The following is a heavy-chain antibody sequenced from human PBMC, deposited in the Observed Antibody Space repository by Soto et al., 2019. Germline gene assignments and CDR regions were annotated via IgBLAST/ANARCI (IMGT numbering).Heavy chain of an antibody. D-gene: IGHD2-15*01. CDR3: ASGIVVVVAVTPYGFEP. J-gene: IGHJ5*02. V-gene: IGHV4-39*01. CDR1: GGSISSSSYY. Sequence: QLQESGPGLVKPSETLSLTCTVSGGSISSSSYYWGWIRQPPGKGLEWIGRIYYSGSTYYNPSLKSRVTTSVDTSNNQLTLWLSAVTAADTAVYYCASGIVVVVAVTPYGFEPWGQGTLVTFSS. CDR2: IYYSGST.